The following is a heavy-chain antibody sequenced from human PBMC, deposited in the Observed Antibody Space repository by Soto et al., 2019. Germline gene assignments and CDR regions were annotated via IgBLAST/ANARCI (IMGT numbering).Heavy chain of an antibody. V-gene: IGHV3-30-3*01. J-gene: IGHJ2*01. CDR1: GFTFSSYA. D-gene: IGHD5-12*01. CDR2: ISYDGSNK. Sequence: QVQLVESGGGVVQPGRSLRLSCAASGFTFSSYAMHWVRQAPGKGLEWVAVISYDGSNKYYADSVKGRFTISRDNSKNTLYLEMNSLSAEDTAVYYCARDVLATTRYFDLWGRGTLVTVSS. CDR3: ARDVLATTRYFDL.